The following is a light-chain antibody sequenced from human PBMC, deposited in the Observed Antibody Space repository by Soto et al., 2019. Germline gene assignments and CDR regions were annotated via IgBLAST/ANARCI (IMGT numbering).Light chain of an antibody. CDR1: QSVSSSY. CDR3: QQYGSSPLT. V-gene: IGKV3-20*01. CDR2: DAS. Sequence: EIVLTQSPGTLSLSPGERATLSCRASQSVSSSYLAWYQQQPGQAPRLLIYDASSRATGIPDRFSGSGSGTEFTLTISRLEPEDFAVCYCQQYGSSPLTFGGGTKVEIK. J-gene: IGKJ4*01.